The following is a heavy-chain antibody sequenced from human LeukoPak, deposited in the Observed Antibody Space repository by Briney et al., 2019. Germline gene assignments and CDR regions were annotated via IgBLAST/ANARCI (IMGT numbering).Heavy chain of an antibody. CDR1: GGSISSGDYY. CDR2: IYYSGST. CDR3: ARGYYYDSSGYHSEADY. D-gene: IGHD3-22*01. J-gene: IGHJ4*02. V-gene: IGHV4-30-4*01. Sequence: PSQTLSLTCTVSGGSISSGDYYWSWIRQPPGKGLEWIGYIYYSGSTYYNPSLKSRVTISVDTSKKQFSLKLSSVTAADTAVYYCARGYYYDSSGYHSEADYWGQGTLVTVSS.